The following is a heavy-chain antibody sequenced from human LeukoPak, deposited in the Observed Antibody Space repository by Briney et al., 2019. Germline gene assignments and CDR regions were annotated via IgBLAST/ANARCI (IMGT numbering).Heavy chain of an antibody. CDR1: GGSISSITSVTYY. J-gene: IGHJ3*02. CDR2: VHYSGST. V-gene: IGHV4-39*02. Sequence: SDTLSLTCIVSGGSISSITSVTYYWNWIRQSPGTGLEWIGSVHYSGSTYYNPSLKSRVTISADTSKNQFSLKLTSVTAADTAVYYCARVPLGWGWTEAFDIWGQGTMVTVSS. D-gene: IGHD2-21*01. CDR3: ARVPLGWGWTEAFDI.